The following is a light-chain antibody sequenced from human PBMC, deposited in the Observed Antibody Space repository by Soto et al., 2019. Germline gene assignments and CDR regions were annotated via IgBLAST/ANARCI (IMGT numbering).Light chain of an antibody. V-gene: IGKV3-11*01. CDR3: QQRSNWPLT. J-gene: IGKJ4*01. Sequence: VMTQSPATLSLSPGQRATLSCRASQSVSSKLAWYQQRPGQAPRLLIYDASNRATGIPARFSGSGSGTDFTLTISSLEPEDFAVYYCQQRSNWPLTFGGGTKVDIK. CDR2: DAS. CDR1: QSVSSK.